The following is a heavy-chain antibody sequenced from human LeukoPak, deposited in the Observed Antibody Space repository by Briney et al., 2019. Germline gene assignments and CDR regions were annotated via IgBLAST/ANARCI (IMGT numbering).Heavy chain of an antibody. Sequence: GGSLRLSCAASGFTFSSYAMSWVRQAPGKGLEWVSAISGSGGSTYYADSVKGRFTISRDNSKNTLYLQMNSLRAEDTAVYYCAKDQGAAAGTLAPYFDYWGQGTLVTVSS. J-gene: IGHJ4*02. V-gene: IGHV3-23*01. CDR2: ISGSGGST. CDR1: GFTFSSYA. D-gene: IGHD6-13*01. CDR3: AKDQGAAAGTLAPYFDY.